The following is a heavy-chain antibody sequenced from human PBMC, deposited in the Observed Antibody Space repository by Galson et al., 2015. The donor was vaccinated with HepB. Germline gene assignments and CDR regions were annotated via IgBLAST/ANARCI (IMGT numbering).Heavy chain of an antibody. CDR2: INPNSGGT. CDR1: GYTFTGYY. V-gene: IGHV1-2*06. Sequence: SVKVSCKASGYTFTGYYMHWVRQAPGQGLEWMGRINPNSGGTNYAQKFQGRVTMTRDTSISTAYMELSRLRSDDTAVYYCARDWRLTIFGVVIIETGGAFDIWGQGTMVTVSS. D-gene: IGHD3-3*01. CDR3: ARDWRLTIFGVVIIETGGAFDI. J-gene: IGHJ3*02.